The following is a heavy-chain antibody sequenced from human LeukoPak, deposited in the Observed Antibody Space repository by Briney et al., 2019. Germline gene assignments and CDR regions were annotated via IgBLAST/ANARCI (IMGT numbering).Heavy chain of an antibody. CDR3: ARDIYGGNTVGAFDI. Sequence: PGGSLRLSCAASGFTVSSNYMSWVRQAPGKGLEWVSVIYSGGSTYYADSVKGRFTISRDNSKNTLYLQMNSLRAEDTAVYYCARDIYGGNTVGAFDIWGQGTMVTVSS. CDR2: IYSGGST. V-gene: IGHV3-66*02. D-gene: IGHD4-23*01. J-gene: IGHJ3*02. CDR1: GFTVSSNY.